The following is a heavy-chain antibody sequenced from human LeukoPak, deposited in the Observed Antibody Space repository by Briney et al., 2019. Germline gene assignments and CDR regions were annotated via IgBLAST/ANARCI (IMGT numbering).Heavy chain of an antibody. D-gene: IGHD2-15*01. J-gene: IGHJ4*02. CDR3: ARDDGYCSGGSCYSFHY. CDR2: IYYSANA. Sequence: SETLSLTCSVSGGSITSYYWSWIRQPPGKGLEWIGLIYYSANANYNPSLKSRVTISVDTSKKHLSLKLSSVTAADTAVYYCARDDGYCSGGSCYSFHYWGQGTLVTVSS. CDR1: GGSITSYY. V-gene: IGHV4-59*12.